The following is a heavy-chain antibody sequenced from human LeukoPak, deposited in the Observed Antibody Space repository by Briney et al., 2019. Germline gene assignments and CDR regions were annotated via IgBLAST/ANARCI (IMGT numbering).Heavy chain of an antibody. D-gene: IGHD5-24*01. Sequence: GGSLRLSCAASGFTFSSYAMHWVRQAPGKGLEWVAVISYEGSNKYYADSVKGRFTISRDNSKNTLYLKMNTLRAEDTAVYYCAREWPMTPYFDYWGQGTLVTVSS. CDR1: GFTFSSYA. J-gene: IGHJ4*02. CDR3: AREWPMTPYFDY. V-gene: IGHV3-30*04. CDR2: ISYEGSNK.